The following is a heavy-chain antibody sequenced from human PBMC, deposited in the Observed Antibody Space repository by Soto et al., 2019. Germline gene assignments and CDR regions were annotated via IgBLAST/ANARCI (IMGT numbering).Heavy chain of an antibody. V-gene: IGHV3-74*01. J-gene: IGHJ4*02. Sequence: GGSLRLSCAASGFTFSSYWMHWVRQAPGKGLVWVSRINSDGSSTSYADSVKGRFTISRDKAKNTLYLQMNSLRAEDTAVYYCARDQYCSGGSCYGNYVDYWGQETLVTVSS. CDR2: INSDGSST. CDR3: ARDQYCSGGSCYGNYVDY. D-gene: IGHD2-15*01. CDR1: GFTFSSYW.